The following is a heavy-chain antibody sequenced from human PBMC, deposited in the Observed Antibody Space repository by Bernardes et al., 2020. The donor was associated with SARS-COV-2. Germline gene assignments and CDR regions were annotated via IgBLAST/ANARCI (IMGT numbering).Heavy chain of an antibody. CDR1: GFTFSSYW. V-gene: IGHV3-7*01. CDR3: ARDGDGYFDY. Sequence: GGSLRLSCAASGFTFSSYWMSWVRQAPGNGLEWVANIKQDGSEKYYVDSVKGRFTISRDNAKISLYLQMNSLRAEDTAVYFCARDGDGYFDYWGQGTLVTGSS. J-gene: IGHJ4*02. CDR2: IKQDGSEK. D-gene: IGHD2-21*01.